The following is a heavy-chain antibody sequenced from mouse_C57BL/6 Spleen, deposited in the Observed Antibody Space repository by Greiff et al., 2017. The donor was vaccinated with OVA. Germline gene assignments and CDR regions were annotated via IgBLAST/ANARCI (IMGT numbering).Heavy chain of an antibody. CDR1: GYAFSSYW. J-gene: IGHJ4*01. CDR2: IYPGDGDT. D-gene: IGHD2-5*01. Sequence: VQLQQSGAELVKPGASVKISCKASGYAFSSYWMNWVKQRPGKGLEWIGQIYPGDGDTNYNGKFKGKATLTADKSSSTAYMQLSSLTSEDSAVYFCARPYSNQYYYAMDYWGQGTSVTVSS. V-gene: IGHV1-80*01. CDR3: ARPYSNQYYYAMDY.